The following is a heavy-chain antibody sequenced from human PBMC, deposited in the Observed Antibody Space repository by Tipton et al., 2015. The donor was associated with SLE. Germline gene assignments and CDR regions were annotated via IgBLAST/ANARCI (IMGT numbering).Heavy chain of an antibody. CDR2: INQSGST. CDR1: ASTSSHY. CDR3: ARGLRRDSSGWTRRGDYFDY. J-gene: IGHJ4*02. D-gene: IGHD6-19*01. V-gene: IGHV4-34*01. Sequence: GLVKPSETLSLTCAVYASTSSHYWSWIRQPPGKGLEWIGEINQSGSTNYNPSLKSRVTISVDTSKNQFSLKLSSVTAADTAVYYCARGLRRDSSGWTRRGDYFDYWGQGTLVTVSS.